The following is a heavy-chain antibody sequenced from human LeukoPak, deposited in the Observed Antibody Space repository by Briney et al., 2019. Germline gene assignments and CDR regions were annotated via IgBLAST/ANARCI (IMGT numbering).Heavy chain of an antibody. D-gene: IGHD2-15*01. CDR1: GLTFSYYG. CDR3: ARVGVVVAATGNLWFDP. Sequence: GGSLRLSCAASGLTFSYYGMHWVRQAPGKGLEWVSYISSSGTTIYYADSVKGRFTISRDNAKNSLYLQMNSLRAEDTAVYYCARVGVVVAATGNLWFDPWGQGTLVTVSS. J-gene: IGHJ5*02. V-gene: IGHV3-48*04. CDR2: ISSSGTTI.